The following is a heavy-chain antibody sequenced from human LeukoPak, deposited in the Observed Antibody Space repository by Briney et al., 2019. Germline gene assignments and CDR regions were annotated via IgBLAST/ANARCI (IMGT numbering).Heavy chain of an antibody. J-gene: IGHJ4*02. D-gene: IGHD6-13*01. V-gene: IGHV4-59*01. CDR3: ARRGSSSWETFDY. CDR1: GGSISSYY. Sequence: SETLSPTCTVSGGSISSYYWSWIRQPPGKGLEWIGYIYYSGSTNYNPSLKSRVTISVDTSKNQFSLKLSSVTAADTAVYYCARRGSSSWETFDYWGQGALVTVSS. CDR2: IYYSGST.